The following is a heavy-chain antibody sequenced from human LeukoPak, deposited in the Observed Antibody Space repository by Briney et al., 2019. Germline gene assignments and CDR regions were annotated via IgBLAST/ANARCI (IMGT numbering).Heavy chain of an antibody. Sequence: GGSLRLSCAAYGFILSIVWMHWVSQGPEKRLVWVSRINPGGSTTGYGDSVKGRFTISRDNAKNTLYLQMNSLRAEDSGVYYCATGLSCCLHYWGQGTLVSVSS. CDR2: INPGGSTT. CDR1: GFILSIVW. J-gene: IGHJ4*02. D-gene: IGHD2/OR15-2a*01. V-gene: IGHV3-74*01. CDR3: ATGLSCCLHY.